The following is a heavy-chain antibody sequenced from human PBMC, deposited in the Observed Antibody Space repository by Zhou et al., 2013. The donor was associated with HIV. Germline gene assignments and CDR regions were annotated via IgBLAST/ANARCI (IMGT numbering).Heavy chain of an antibody. Sequence: QVQLVQSGAEVKKPGSSVKVSCKASGGTFSSYAISWVRQAPGQGLEWMGGIIPIFGTANYAQKFQGRVTITTDESTSTAYMELSSLRSEDTAVYYCARSTHSGGSYSYYYYYMDVWGKGTTVTVSS. V-gene: IGHV1-69*05. CDR2: IIPIFGTA. CDR3: ARSTHSGGSYSYYYYYMDV. CDR1: GGTFSSYA. D-gene: IGHD1-26*01. J-gene: IGHJ6*03.